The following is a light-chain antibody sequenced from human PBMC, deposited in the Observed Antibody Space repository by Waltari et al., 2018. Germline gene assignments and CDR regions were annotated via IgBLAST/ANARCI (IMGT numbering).Light chain of an antibody. CDR1: SRDVGGYNA. CDR2: DVS. V-gene: IGLV2-14*03. Sequence: QSALTQPASVSGSPGQSITLSCTGTSRDVGGYNAVSWYQQHPGKAPKLMIYDVSNRPSGVSNRFSGSKSGNTASLTISGLQAEDEADYYCSSYTSSSTLGVFGGGTKLTVL. CDR3: SSYTSSSTLGV. J-gene: IGLJ2*01.